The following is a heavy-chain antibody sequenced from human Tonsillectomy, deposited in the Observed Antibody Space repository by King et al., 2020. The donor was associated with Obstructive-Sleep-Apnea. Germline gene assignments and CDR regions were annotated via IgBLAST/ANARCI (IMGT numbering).Heavy chain of an antibody. J-gene: IGHJ4*02. D-gene: IGHD3-22*01. CDR1: GGSISSYY. V-gene: IGHV4-59*01. Sequence: QLQESGPGLVKPSETLSLTCTVSGGSISSYYWSWIRQPPGKGLEWIGYIYYSGSTNYNPSLKSRVTISVDTSKNQFSLKLSSVTAADTAVYYCARVKFEDSSGYYYFGYWGQGTLVTVSS. CDR3: ARVKFEDSSGYYYFGY. CDR2: IYYSGST.